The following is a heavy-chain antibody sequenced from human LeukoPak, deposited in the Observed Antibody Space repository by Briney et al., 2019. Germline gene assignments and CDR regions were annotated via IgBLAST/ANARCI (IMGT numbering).Heavy chain of an antibody. CDR3: ARDYSYGFLN. Sequence: PGGSLRLSCSASGFTFSTYAMSWVRQAPGRGLEWVSYIGGSSRPIYYADSVKGRFTISRDNAKNSLYLQMNSLRAEDTAVYYCARDYSYGFLNWGQGTLVTVSS. V-gene: IGHV3-48*01. J-gene: IGHJ4*02. D-gene: IGHD5-18*01. CDR2: IGGSSRPI. CDR1: GFTFSTYA.